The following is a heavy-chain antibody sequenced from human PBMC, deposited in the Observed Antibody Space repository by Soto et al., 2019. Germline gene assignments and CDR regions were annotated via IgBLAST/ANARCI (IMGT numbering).Heavy chain of an antibody. Sequence: QMQLQESGPGLVKPSDTRSLTCAVSGYSISSSNWWGWIRQPPGKGLEWIGYIYYSGSTYCTPSLKSRVTMSVDTSNNQFSLRLNSVTAVDTAVYYCASKPNSRYYFDYWGQGTLVTVSS. J-gene: IGHJ4*02. V-gene: IGHV4-28*01. CDR1: GYSISSSNW. CDR3: ASKPNSRYYFDY. D-gene: IGHD5-18*01. CDR2: IYYSGST.